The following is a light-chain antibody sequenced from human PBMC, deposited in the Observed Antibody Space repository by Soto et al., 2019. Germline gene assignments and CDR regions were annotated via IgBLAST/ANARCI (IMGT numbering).Light chain of an antibody. CDR3: CSYAGFSTFV. Sequence: QSALTQPASVSGSPGQSITISCTGTSRDVGGYNLVSWYQQHPGKAPKLMIYEGNKRPSGASHRFSGSKSGNTASLTISGLQAEDEADYYCCSYAGFSTFVFGIGTKVTVL. J-gene: IGLJ1*01. CDR1: SRDVGGYNL. CDR2: EGN. V-gene: IGLV2-23*03.